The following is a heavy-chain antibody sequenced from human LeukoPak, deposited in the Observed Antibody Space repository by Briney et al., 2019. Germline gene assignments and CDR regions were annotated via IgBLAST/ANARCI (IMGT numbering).Heavy chain of an antibody. CDR1: GGSITRGAYY. D-gene: IGHD2-15*01. V-gene: IGHV4-31*03. Sequence: PSETLSLTCTVSGGSITRGAYYWSWIRQHPGKGLVWIGYIYHSGKTYYNPSLRSRVTLSVDTSDNQFSLKLLSVTAADTAVYYCAREAPSSAGLIDPWGQGTLVTVSS. J-gene: IGHJ5*02. CDR3: AREAPSSAGLIDP. CDR2: IYHSGKT.